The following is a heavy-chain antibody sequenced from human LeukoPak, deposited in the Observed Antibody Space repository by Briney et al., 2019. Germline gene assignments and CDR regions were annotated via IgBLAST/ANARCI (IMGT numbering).Heavy chain of an antibody. CDR1: GFTFDDYA. CDR2: ISWNSGSI. Sequence: GGSLRLSCAASGFTFDDYAMHWVRQAPGKGLEWVSGISWNSGSIGYADSVKGRFTISRDNAKNSLYLQMNSLRAEDTALYYCAKSTEGYSYGLFDYWGQGTLVNVSS. D-gene: IGHD5-18*01. V-gene: IGHV3-9*01. CDR3: AKSTEGYSYGLFDY. J-gene: IGHJ4*02.